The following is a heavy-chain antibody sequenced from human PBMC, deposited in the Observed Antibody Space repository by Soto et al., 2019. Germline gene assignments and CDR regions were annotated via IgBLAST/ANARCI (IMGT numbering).Heavy chain of an antibody. CDR2: VNGGGGST. D-gene: IGHD1-26*01. CDR1: GFTFSTYG. CDR3: AKSVVGAPWGWFDP. V-gene: IGHV3-23*01. J-gene: IGHJ5*02. Sequence: EVQLLESGGGLVQPGGSLRLSCAASGFTFSTYGMTWVRQAPGKGLEWVSAVNGGGGSTFYADSVKGRFTISRDNFKNTLFLQMNRLTADDTAVYYCAKSVVGAPWGWFDPWGQGTLVTVSS.